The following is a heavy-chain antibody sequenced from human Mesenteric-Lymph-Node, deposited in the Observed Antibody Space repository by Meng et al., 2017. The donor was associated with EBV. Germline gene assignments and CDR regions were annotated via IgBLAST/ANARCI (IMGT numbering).Heavy chain of an antibody. V-gene: IGHV4-30-4*01. J-gene: IGHJ5*02. D-gene: IGHD5-12*01. CDR2: IYYTGSI. CDR3: ASRPGYSFEFGT. Sequence: QVQLQESGPGLVKASQTLSLPCAVSGVSISNGGYYWTWIRQPPGKGLEWIGSIYYTGSIFYNSSLKSRVSMSVDASKNQFSLKLTTLTAADTAVYYCASRPGYSFEFGTGGQGTLVTVSS. CDR1: GVSISNGGYY.